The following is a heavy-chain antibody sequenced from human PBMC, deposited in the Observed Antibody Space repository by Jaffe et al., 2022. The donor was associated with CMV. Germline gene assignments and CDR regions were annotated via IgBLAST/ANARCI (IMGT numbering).Heavy chain of an antibody. CDR1: GYSFTSYW. D-gene: IGHD3-3*01. CDR2: IYPGDSDT. CDR3: ARGRKVFWSGYYTNWFDP. Sequence: EVQLVQSGAEVKKPGESLKISCKGSGYSFTSYWIGWVRQMPGKGLEWMGIIYPGDSDTRYSPSFQGQVTISADKSISTAYLQWSSLKASDTAMYYCARGRKVFWSGYYTNWFDPWGQGTLVTVSS. J-gene: IGHJ5*02. V-gene: IGHV5-51*01.